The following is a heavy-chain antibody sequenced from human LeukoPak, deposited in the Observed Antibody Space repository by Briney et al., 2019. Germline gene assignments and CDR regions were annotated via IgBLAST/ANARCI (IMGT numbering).Heavy chain of an antibody. CDR3: AREGGSASGNNWFDP. CDR2: INPNSGGT. V-gene: IGHV1-2*02. D-gene: IGHD3-10*01. J-gene: IGHJ5*02. Sequence: ASVTVSFKASGYTFTCYYMHWVRQAPGQGLEWRGWINPNSGGTNYAQKFQGRGTMTRDTSISTAYMELSRLRSDDTAVYYCAREGGSASGNNWFDPWGQGTLVTVSS. CDR1: GYTFTCYY.